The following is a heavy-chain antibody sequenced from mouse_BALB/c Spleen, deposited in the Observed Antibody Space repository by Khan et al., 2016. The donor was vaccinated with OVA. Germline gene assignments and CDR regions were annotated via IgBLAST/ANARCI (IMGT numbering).Heavy chain of an antibody. CDR1: GYTFTDYS. CDR2: VNTGTGDP. Sequence: QIQLVQSGPELKKPGETVKISCKASGYTFTDYSIHWVKQAPGKGLKWMGWVNTGTGDPTYADDFKGRFAFSLETSASTAYLQINNLKNEDTATYFCDRAGRATFAYWGQGTLVTVSA. D-gene: IGHD3-1*01. J-gene: IGHJ3*01. V-gene: IGHV9-2-1*01. CDR3: DRAGRATFAY.